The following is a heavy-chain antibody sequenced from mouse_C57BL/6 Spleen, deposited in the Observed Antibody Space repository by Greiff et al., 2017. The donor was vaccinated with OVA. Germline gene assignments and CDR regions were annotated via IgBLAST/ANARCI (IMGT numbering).Heavy chain of an antibody. CDR3: ARGYCGSSYVNAMDY. CDR2: ISPRSGNT. J-gene: IGHJ4*01. CDR1: GYTFTSYG. D-gene: IGHD1-1*01. Sequence: QVQLQQSGAELARPGASVKLSCKASGYTFTSYGISWVKQRTGQGLEWIGEISPRSGNTYYNEKFKGKATLTADTSSSTAYMGLCSLTAEDSAVYFLARGYCGSSYVNAMDYWGQGTSVTVSS. V-gene: IGHV1-81*01.